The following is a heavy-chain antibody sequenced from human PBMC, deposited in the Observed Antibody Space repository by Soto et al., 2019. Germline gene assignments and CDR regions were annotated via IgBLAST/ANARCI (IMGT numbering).Heavy chain of an antibody. J-gene: IGHJ3*02. CDR2: IWYDGSNK. V-gene: IGHV3-33*01. Sequence: GGSLRLSCAASGFIFSSYGMHWVRQAPGKGLEWVSVIWYDGSNKYYADSVKGRFTISRDNSKNTLYLQMNSLRAEDTAVYYCARDRWGQRDAFDIWGQGTMVTVSS. D-gene: IGHD2-21*02. CDR1: GFIFSSYG. CDR3: ARDRWGQRDAFDI.